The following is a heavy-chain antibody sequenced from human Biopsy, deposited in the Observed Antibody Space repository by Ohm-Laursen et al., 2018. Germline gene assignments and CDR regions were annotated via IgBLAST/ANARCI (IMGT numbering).Heavy chain of an antibody. D-gene: IGHD5-12*01. CDR1: GDSINNYY. CDR3: AGRPWPNAFDI. CDR2: IYYSGST. Sequence: GTLSLTCTVSGDSINNYYWSWIRQPPGKGLEWIGYIYYSGSTNYNPSLKSRVTISVDTSRNQFSLKLSSVTAADTAVYYCAGRPWPNAFDIWGQGTMVTVSS. V-gene: IGHV4-59*01. J-gene: IGHJ3*02.